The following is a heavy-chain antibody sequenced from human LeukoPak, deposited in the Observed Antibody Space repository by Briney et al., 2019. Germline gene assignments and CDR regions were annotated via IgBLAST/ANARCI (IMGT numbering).Heavy chain of an antibody. CDR2: IYYSGST. J-gene: IGHJ4*02. V-gene: IGHV4-34*01. CDR3: ARGDTAMASIDY. Sequence: SETLSLTCAVYGGSFSGYYWSWIRQPPGKGLEWIGSIYYSGSTYYNPSLKSRVTISVDTSKNQFSLKLSSVTAADTAVYYCARGDTAMASIDYWGQGTLVTVSS. D-gene: IGHD5-18*01. CDR1: GGSFSGYY.